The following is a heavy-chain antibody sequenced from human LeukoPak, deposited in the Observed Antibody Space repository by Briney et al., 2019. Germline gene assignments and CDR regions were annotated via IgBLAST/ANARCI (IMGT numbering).Heavy chain of an antibody. CDR2: INQDGSEK. J-gene: IGHJ4*02. D-gene: IGHD7-27*01. CDR1: GFTFRSYW. Sequence: GGSLRLSCAASGFTFRSYWMSWVRQAPGKGLEWVANINQDGSEKNYVDSVKGRFTISRDNAKDSLYLQIDSLRADDTAVYYCVRDSGVNWGFFVRGYWGQGTLVIVSS. CDR3: VRDSGVNWGFFVRGY. V-gene: IGHV3-7*01.